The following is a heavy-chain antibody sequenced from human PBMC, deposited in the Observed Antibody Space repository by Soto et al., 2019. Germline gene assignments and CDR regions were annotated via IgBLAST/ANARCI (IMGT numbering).Heavy chain of an antibody. CDR3: ARHVKYTTSSPLDY. Sequence: SETLSLTCTVSGGSISSSSYYWGWIRQPPGKGLEWIGSIYYSGSTYYNPSLKSRVTISVDTSKNQFSLKLSSVTAADTAVYYCARHVKYTTSSPLDYWGQGTLVTVSS. CDR1: GGSISSSSYY. D-gene: IGHD6-13*01. CDR2: IYYSGST. J-gene: IGHJ4*02. V-gene: IGHV4-39*01.